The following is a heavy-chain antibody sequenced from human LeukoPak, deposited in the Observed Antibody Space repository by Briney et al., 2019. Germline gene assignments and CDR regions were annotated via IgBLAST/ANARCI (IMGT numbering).Heavy chain of an antibody. CDR1: GFSLSTSGVG. D-gene: IGHD2-21*02. J-gene: IGHJ4*02. CDR2: IYWNDDK. Sequence: SGPTLVNPTQTLTLTCTFSGFSLSTSGVGVGWIRQPPGKALEWLALIYWNDDKRYSPSLKSRLTITKDTSKNQVVLTMTNMDPVDTATYYCAHGTGGLVVVTATYFDYWGQGTLVTVSS. CDR3: AHGTGGLVVVTATYFDY. V-gene: IGHV2-5*01.